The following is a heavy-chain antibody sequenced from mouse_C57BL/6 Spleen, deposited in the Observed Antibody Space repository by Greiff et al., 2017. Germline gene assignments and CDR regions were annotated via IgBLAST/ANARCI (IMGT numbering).Heavy chain of an antibody. D-gene: IGHD2-3*01. J-gene: IGHJ4*01. CDR2: INPYNGGT. Sequence: VQLQQSGPVLVKPGASVKMSCKASGYTFTDYYMNWVKQSPGKSLGWIGGINPYNGGTSYNQKFKGKATLTVDKSSSTAYMELNSLTSEDSAVYYGARGDGYYSDYYYAMDYWGQGTSVTVSS. CDR3: ARGDGYYSDYYYAMDY. CDR1: GYTFTDYY. V-gene: IGHV1-19*01.